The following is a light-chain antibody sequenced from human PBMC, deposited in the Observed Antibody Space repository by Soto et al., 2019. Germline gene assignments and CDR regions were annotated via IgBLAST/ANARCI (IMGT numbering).Light chain of an antibody. CDR3: QQYLNWPWT. CDR1: QSVSSY. J-gene: IGKJ1*01. V-gene: IGKV3-15*01. Sequence: EIVMTQSPATLSVSPGEGVTLSCKASQSVSSYLAWYQQKPGQAPRLLINGASTRATGCPARFSGSGYGKEFTLTISSLQSEDFAVYYCQQYLNWPWTFGQGTKVEIK. CDR2: GAS.